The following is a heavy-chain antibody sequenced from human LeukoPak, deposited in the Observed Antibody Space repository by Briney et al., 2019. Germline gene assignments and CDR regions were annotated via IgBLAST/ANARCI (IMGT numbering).Heavy chain of an antibody. CDR1: GGSISSSSYY. V-gene: IGHV4-39*01. CDR2: IYYSGST. CDR3: ARVGLLWFGENYDAFDI. Sequence: SETLSLTCTVSGGSISSSSYYWGWLRQPPGKGLEWIGSIYYSGSTYYNPSLKSRVTISVDTSKNQFSLKLSSVSAADTAVYYCARVGLLWFGENYDAFDIWGQGTMVTVSS. D-gene: IGHD3-10*01. J-gene: IGHJ3*02.